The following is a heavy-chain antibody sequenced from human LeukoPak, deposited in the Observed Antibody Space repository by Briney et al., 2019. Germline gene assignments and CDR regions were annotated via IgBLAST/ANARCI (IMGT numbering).Heavy chain of an antibody. V-gene: IGHV3-48*02. D-gene: IGHD3-16*01. CDR1: GFTFSGYS. CDR3: VRDKYGGL. CDR2: ISATTTS. Sequence: GGSLRLSCTASGFTFSGYSMQWVRQAPGKGLEWVSYISATTTSYDADSVKGRFSISRDNAKNSLYLQMNNLRDEDTAVYYCVRDKYGGLWGQGTMDTVSS. J-gene: IGHJ3*01.